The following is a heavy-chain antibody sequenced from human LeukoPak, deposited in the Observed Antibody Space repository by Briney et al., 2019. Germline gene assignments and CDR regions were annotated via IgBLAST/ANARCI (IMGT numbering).Heavy chain of an antibody. CDR2: IYSGGST. CDR3: AREELGYCSSTSCYGGYYFDY. D-gene: IGHD2-2*01. Sequence: HPGGSLRLSCAASGFTVSSNYMSWVRQAPGKGLEWVSVIYSGGSTYYADSVKGRFTISRDNSKNTLYLQMNSLRAEDTAVYYCAREELGYCSSTSCYGGYYFDYWGQGTLVTVSS. V-gene: IGHV3-66*01. CDR1: GFTVSSNY. J-gene: IGHJ4*02.